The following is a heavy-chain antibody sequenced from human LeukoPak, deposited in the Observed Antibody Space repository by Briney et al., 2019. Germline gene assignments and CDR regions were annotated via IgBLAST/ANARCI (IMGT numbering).Heavy chain of an antibody. CDR1: GGTFSNYA. Sequence: SVKVSCKASGGTFSNYAISWVRQAPGQGLEWMGRIIPIFGTANYAQKFQGRVTITTDESTSTAYMELSSLRSEDTAVYYCARSPDRSAFDIWGQGTMVTVSS. CDR2: IIPIFGTA. V-gene: IGHV1-69*05. J-gene: IGHJ3*02. CDR3: ARSPDRSAFDI.